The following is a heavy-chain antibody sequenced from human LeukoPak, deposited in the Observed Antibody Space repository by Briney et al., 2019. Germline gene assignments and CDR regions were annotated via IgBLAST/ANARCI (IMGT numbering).Heavy chain of an antibody. D-gene: IGHD5-12*01. CDR2: IYYGGNT. CDR1: GGSISTGSYY. J-gene: IGHJ4*02. V-gene: IGHV4-39*01. CDR3: ARLLIVASDYYFDY. Sequence: SETLSLTCTVSGGSISTGSYYWGWIRQPPGKGLEWIGHIYYGGNTYYNPSLKSRVTISIDKSKNQYSPQLSPVTAADTAVYFCARLLIVASDYYFDYWGQGTLVTVSS.